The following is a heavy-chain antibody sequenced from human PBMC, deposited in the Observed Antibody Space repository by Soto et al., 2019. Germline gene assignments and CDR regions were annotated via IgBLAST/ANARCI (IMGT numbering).Heavy chain of an antibody. V-gene: IGHV4-4*02. CDR3: APREMRTGGPV. Sequence: QVQLQESGPGLVESSGTLSLTCAVYGGSIRSGHWWTWVRQSPGKGLEWIGEISLNGDINYSPSLQSRVTVSIDMSRNHLSATLTSVTAADAAVYYCAPREMRTGGPVWGPGTMVAVSS. D-gene: IGHD2-8*02. CDR1: GGSIRSGHW. J-gene: IGHJ6*02. CDR2: ISLNGDI.